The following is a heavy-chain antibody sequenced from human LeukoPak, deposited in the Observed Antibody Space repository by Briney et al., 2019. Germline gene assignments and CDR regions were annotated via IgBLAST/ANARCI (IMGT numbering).Heavy chain of an antibody. CDR2: IKQDGSEK. CDR1: GLTFSSYW. D-gene: IGHD3-16*01. Sequence: GSLRLSCVASGLTFSSYWMTWVRQAPGKGLEWVANIKQDGSEKYYVDSVKGRFTISRDNAKNSLYLQMNSLRAEDTAIYYCARGGRPDYWGQGTLVTVSS. J-gene: IGHJ4*02. V-gene: IGHV3-7*01. CDR3: ARGGRPDY.